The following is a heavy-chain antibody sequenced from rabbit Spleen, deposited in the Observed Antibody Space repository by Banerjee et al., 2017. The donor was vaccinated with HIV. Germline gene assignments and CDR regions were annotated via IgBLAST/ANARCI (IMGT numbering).Heavy chain of an antibody. D-gene: IGHD1-1*01. CDR2: IRGGSSGTT. CDR3: ARNVGPSGHNPLNL. CDR1: GFDLSSYYY. J-gene: IGHJ4*01. Sequence: QEQLVESGGGLVKPEGSLTLTCTGSGFDLSSYYYMCWVRQAPGKGLEWVACIRGGSSGTTYYASWAKGRFTISKTSSTTVTLRMTSLTAADRATYFCARNVGPSGHNPLNLWGQGTLVTVS. V-gene: IGHV1S45*01.